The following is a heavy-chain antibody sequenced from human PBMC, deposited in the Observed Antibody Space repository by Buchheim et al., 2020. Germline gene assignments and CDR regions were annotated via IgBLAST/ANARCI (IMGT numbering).Heavy chain of an antibody. D-gene: IGHD5-18*01. CDR2: IYYSGST. J-gene: IGHJ6*02. CDR1: GGSISSSSYY. V-gene: IGHV4-39*07. CDR3: ARVDTGTHYYYYYYGMDV. Sequence: QLQLQESGPGLVKPSETLSLTCTVSGGSISSSSYYWGWIRQPPGKGLEWIGSIYYSGSTYYNPSLKSRVIISVDTSKNQFSLKLSSVTAADTAVYYCARVDTGTHYYYYYYGMDVWGQGTT.